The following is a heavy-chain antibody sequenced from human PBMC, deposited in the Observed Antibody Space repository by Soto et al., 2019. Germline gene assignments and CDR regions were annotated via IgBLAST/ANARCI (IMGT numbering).Heavy chain of an antibody. D-gene: IGHD6-6*01. J-gene: IGHJ6*02. Sequence: ASVNVSFKASGYTFTSYYMHWVRQAPGQGLELMGIINPSGGSTSYAQKFQGRVTMTRDTSTSTVYMELSSLRSEDTAVYYCETNDCSSSSCDYFGMDDWGQGTTVTVSS. CDR3: ETNDCSSSSCDYFGMDD. CDR2: INPSGGST. CDR1: GYTFTSYY. V-gene: IGHV1-46*01.